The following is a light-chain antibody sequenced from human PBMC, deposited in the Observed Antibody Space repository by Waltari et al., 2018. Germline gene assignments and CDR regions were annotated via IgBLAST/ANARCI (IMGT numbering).Light chain of an antibody. CDR3: QHYLNLPVA. V-gene: IGKV3-20*01. CDR1: QSIRSQ. Sequence: EIVLTQFPGTLSLSPGERVILSCRASQSIRSQLAWYQQKPGQAPRRLIYSTSNRATGIPDRFSGSGAGTDFSLTISRLDPEDCAVYYCQHYLNLPVAFGPGTKVEIK. J-gene: IGKJ3*01. CDR2: STS.